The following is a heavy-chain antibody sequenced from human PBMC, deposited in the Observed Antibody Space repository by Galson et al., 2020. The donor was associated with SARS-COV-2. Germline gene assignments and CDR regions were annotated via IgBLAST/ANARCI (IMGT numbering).Heavy chain of an antibody. CDR2: FDPEDGET. Sequence: ASVKVSCKVSGFSLTAFSVHWVRQAPGKGLEWMGGFDPEDGETIYAQKFRGRFTMTEDTSTDTAYMDLRSLRFEDTAVYYCAILGYGYAFEIWGQGTRVIVSS. J-gene: IGHJ3*02. CDR3: AILGYGYAFEI. CDR1: GFSLTAFS. V-gene: IGHV1-24*01. D-gene: IGHD5-12*01.